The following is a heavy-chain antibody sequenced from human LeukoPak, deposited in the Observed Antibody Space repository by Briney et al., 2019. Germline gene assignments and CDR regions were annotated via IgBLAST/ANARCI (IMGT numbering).Heavy chain of an antibody. CDR3: ARHASTTTHFDY. Sequence: SETLSLTCTVSGGSISSSNYYWGWIRQPPGKGLEWVGSIYYSGSTYYNPSLKSRVTISVDTSKNQFSLKLSSVTAADTAVYYCARHASTTTHFDYWGQGTLVTVSS. V-gene: IGHV4-39*01. CDR1: GGSISSSNYY. CDR2: IYYSGST. D-gene: IGHD1-1*01. J-gene: IGHJ4*02.